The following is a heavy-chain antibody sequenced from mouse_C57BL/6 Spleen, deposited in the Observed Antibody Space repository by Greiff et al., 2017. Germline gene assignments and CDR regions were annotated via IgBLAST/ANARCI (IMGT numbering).Heavy chain of an antibody. CDR3: AFTTGVGGSWFAY. CDR2: IFPGSGST. CDR1: GYTFTDYY. V-gene: IGHV1-75*01. D-gene: IGHD1-1*01. Sequence: VKLQESGPELVKPGASVKISCKASGYTFTDYYINWVKQRPGQGLEWIGWIFPGSGSTYYNEKFKGKATLTVDKSSSTAYMLLSSLTSEDSAVYFCAFTTGVGGSWFAYWGQGTLVTVSA. J-gene: IGHJ3*01.